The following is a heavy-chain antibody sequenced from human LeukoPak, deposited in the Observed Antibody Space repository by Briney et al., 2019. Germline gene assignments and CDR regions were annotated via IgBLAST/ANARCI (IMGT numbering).Heavy chain of an antibody. CDR1: GFTFSSHS. CDR2: ISPSGNYI. V-gene: IGHV3-21*01. Sequence: GGSLRLSCAAPGFTFSSHSMNWVRQAPGKGLEWVSSISPSGNYIYYADSLEGRFTISRDNAKNSLYLQMNSLRAEDTAVYYCARDLSSSISCYSYWGQGTLVTVSS. CDR3: ARDLSSSISCYSY. J-gene: IGHJ4*02. D-gene: IGHD2-2*01.